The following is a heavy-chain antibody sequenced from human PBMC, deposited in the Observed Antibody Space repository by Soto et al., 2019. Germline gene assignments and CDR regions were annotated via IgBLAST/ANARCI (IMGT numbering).Heavy chain of an antibody. V-gene: IGHV4-61*01. Sequence: SETLSLTCTVSGGSVNSDNFYWSWIRQPPGRGLEWIGYIYYTGSTSYNPSLKGRVTISIDTSRNQFSLKLSSVTAADTAVYYCAREFSNSPEAFDSWGQGSLVTVSS. CDR3: AREFSNSPEAFDS. CDR1: GGSVNSDNFY. CDR2: IYYTGST. J-gene: IGHJ4*02. D-gene: IGHD6-6*01.